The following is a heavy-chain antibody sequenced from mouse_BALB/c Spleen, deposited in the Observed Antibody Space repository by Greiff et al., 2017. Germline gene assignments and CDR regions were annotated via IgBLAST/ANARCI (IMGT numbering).Heavy chain of an antibody. CDR3: AREGNRYLDY. Sequence: EVMLVESGGGLVQPGGSRKLSCAASGFTFSSYGMSWVRQTPDKRLEWVATISSGGSYTYYPDSVKGRFTISRDNAKNTLYLQMSSLKSEDTAMYYCAREGNRYLDYWGQGTTLTVSS. D-gene: IGHD2-14*01. CDR2: ISSGGSYT. CDR1: GFTFSSYG. V-gene: IGHV5-6*03. J-gene: IGHJ2*01.